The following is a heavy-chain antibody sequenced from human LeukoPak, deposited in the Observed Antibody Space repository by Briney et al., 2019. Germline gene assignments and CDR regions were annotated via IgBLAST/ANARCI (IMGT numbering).Heavy chain of an antibody. J-gene: IGHJ4*02. CDR1: GGSISSYY. CDR2: IYYSGST. V-gene: IGHV4-59*01. D-gene: IGHD3-16*01. CDR3: AREGGGEDY. Sequence: PSETLSLTCTVSGGSISSYYWSWIRQPPGKGPEWIGYIYYSGSTNYNPSLKSRVTISVDTSKNQFSLKLSSVTAADTAVYYCAREGGGEDYWGQGTLVIVSS.